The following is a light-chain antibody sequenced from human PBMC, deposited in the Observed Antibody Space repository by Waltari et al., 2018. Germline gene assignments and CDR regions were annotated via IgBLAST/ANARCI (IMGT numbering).Light chain of an antibody. V-gene: IGKV3-20*01. CDR2: DAS. J-gene: IGKJ1*01. CDR1: QSVSRT. CDR3: QKYGTHPAT. Sequence: EIVLTQSPGTLSLSPGERATLSCRASQSVSRTLAWYQQKADQAPRLLIYDASSRATDIPDRFSGSGSGTDFSLTISRLEPEDFAVYYCQKYGTHPATFGQGTRVEIK.